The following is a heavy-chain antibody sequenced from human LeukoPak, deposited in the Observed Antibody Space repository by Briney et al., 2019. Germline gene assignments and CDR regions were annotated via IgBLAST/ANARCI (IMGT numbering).Heavy chain of an antibody. CDR1: GGTFSSYA. V-gene: IGHV1-69*01. CDR3: ARVANIAMSVGWFDS. D-gene: IGHD6-19*01. Sequence: SVKVSCKASGGTFSSYATTWVRQAPGQGLEWIGGIIPIFGTANYAQEFQGRVTITADESTSTAYMELRSLRSEDTAIYFCARVANIAMSVGWFDSWGQGTLVTVSS. J-gene: IGHJ5*01. CDR2: IIPIFGTA.